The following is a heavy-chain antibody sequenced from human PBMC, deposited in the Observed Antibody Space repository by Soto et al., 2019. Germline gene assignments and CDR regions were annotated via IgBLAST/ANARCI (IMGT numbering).Heavy chain of an antibody. V-gene: IGHV5-10-1*01. J-gene: IGHJ6*04. CDR2: IDPIDSYT. D-gene: IGHD2-2*01. CDR1: GYSFISYW. Sequence: GESLKISCKGSGYSFISYWISWLRQMPGKGLEWMGRIDPIDSYTNYSPSFQGHVTISADKSISTAYLQLSSLKASATAMSYCPSTPRAYYSSIRGRESGNCYGMDGGGKGTTGTVPS. CDR3: PSTPRAYYSSIRGRESGNCYGMDG.